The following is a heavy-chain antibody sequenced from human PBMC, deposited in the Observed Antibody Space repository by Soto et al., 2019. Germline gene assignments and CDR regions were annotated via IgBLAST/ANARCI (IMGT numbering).Heavy chain of an antibody. CDR3: ARTPLGMIVVVDDFDY. V-gene: IGHV1-18*01. CDR2: ISAYNGNT. J-gene: IGHJ4*02. D-gene: IGHD3-22*01. Sequence: ASVKVSCKASGYTFTSYGISWVRQAPGQGLEWMGWISAYNGNTNYAQKLQGRVTMTTDTSTSTAYMELRNLRSDDTAVYYCARTPLGMIVVVDDFDYWGQGTLVTVSS. CDR1: GYTFTSYG.